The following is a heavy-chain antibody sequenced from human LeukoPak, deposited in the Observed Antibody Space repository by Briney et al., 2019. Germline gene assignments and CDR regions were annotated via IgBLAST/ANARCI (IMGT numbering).Heavy chain of an antibody. J-gene: IGHJ6*03. CDR2: INPTDGAT. V-gene: IGHV1-46*01. CDR1: GYSFTMYY. D-gene: IGHD3-16*01. Sequence: ASVKVSCKASGYSFTMYYIHWVRQAPGQGLEWMGMINPTDGATTYAQRFQGRVTMTRDISTTTVYMDLRSLRSEEAAGYCCAREQRGGLSVNVGELFATYYTYYYMDVWGRGTTVTVSS. CDR3: AREQRGGLSVNVGELFATYYTYYYMDV.